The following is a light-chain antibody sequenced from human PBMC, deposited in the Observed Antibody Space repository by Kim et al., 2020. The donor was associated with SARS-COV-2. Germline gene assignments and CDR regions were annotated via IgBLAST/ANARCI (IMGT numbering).Light chain of an antibody. J-gene: IGKJ2*01. CDR1: QTVFHSPNKKNY. CDR2: WAS. CDR3: HQYATFPYS. Sequence: RATINCRSSQTVFHSPNKKNYVAWYQQKSGQPPKLLIYWASTRESGVPDRFSGSGSGTDFTLTISSLQAEDVAVYFCHQYATFPYSFGQGTKLEI. V-gene: IGKV4-1*01.